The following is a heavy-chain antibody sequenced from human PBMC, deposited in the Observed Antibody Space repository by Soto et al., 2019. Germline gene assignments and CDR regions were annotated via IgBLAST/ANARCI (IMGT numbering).Heavy chain of an antibody. CDR3: ARDDVLCDGGRCYGVPLAV. Sequence: GGSLRLSCAASGFTVSSKYMSWVRQAPVKGLEWVSLIQSGGPTYYADSVKGRFTISRDTSENTVHLQMDSLRAEDTAVYYCARDDVLCDGGRCYGVPLAVWGKGTTVTVSS. D-gene: IGHD2-15*01. V-gene: IGHV3-66*01. J-gene: IGHJ6*04. CDR1: GFTVSSKY. CDR2: IQSGGPT.